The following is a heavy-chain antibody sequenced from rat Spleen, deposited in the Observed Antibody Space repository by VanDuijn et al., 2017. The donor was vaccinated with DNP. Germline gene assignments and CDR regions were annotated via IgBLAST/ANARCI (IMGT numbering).Heavy chain of an antibody. D-gene: IGHD1-6*01. J-gene: IGHJ2*01. CDR2: IRPSGDNT. CDR3: ARRKNYGLSYYFDY. CDR1: GFTFSDYY. V-gene: IGHV5-25*01. Sequence: EVQLVESGGGLVQPGRSMKLSCAASGFTFSDYYMAWVRQVPGKGLEWVASIRPSGDNTYYRDSVKGRFTVSRDNAKSSLYLQMDSLRSEDTATYYCARRKNYGLSYYFDYWGQGVMVTVSS.